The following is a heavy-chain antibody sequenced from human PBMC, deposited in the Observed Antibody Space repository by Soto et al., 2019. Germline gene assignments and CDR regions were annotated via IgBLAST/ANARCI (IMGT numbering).Heavy chain of an antibody. CDR2: IYSSGST. Sequence: LSLTCNVFGGSVSGFYWTWIRQPAGKGLEWIGRIYSSGSTKYNPSLKSRVSMSLDTSRNQFSLNLTSVTAADTAVYYCARGQRFSDWFDPWGQGTLVTVSS. V-gene: IGHV4-4*07. CDR1: GGSVSGFY. J-gene: IGHJ5*02. D-gene: IGHD3-3*01. CDR3: ARGQRFSDWFDP.